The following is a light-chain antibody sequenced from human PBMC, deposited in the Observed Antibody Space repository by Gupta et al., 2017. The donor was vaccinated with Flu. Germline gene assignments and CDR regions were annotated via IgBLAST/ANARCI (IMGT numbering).Light chain of an antibody. CDR2: GAS. CDR1: QSVPSGQ. J-gene: IGKJ5*01. V-gene: IGKV3-20*01. Sequence: EIVLTQSPGTLSLSPGEGATLSCRASQSVPSGQLAWYQQKPGQAPRLVIFGASIRATGIPDRFSGSRSGTDFTLTIGRLEPEDFAVYFCQQYGTSPITFGQGTRLDI. CDR3: QQYGTSPIT.